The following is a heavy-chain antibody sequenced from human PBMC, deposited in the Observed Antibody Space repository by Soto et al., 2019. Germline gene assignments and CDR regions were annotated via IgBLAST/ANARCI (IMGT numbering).Heavy chain of an antibody. J-gene: IGHJ4*02. V-gene: IGHV3-64D*06. CDR2: ISSNGGST. CDR1: GFTFSSYA. Sequence: EVQLVESGGGLVQPGGSLRLSCSASGFTFSSYAMHWVRQAPGKGLEYVSAISSNGGSTYYADSVKGRFTISRDNSKNTLYLQMSSLRAEDTAVYYCVKPAVIVVVITYFDYWGQGTLVTVSS. D-gene: IGHD3-22*01. CDR3: VKPAVIVVVITYFDY.